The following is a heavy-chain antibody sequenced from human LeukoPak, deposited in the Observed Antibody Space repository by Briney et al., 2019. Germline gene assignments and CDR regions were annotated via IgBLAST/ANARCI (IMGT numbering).Heavy chain of an antibody. CDR2: IVVGSGKT. CDR3: AADDLNMGS. J-gene: IGHJ5*02. CDR1: GFTFSSSA. D-gene: IGHD4/OR15-4a*01. V-gene: IGHV1-58*02. Sequence: GASVKVSCKASGFTFSSSAIQWVRQAHGQRLEWIGWIVVGSGKTDYAQKFLERVTISRDMSTNTAYLEMSGLRSEDAAVYYCAADDLNMGSWGQGTLVTVSS.